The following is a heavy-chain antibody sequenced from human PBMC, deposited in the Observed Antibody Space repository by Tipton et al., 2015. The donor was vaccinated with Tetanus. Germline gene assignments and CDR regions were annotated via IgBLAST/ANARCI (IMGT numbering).Heavy chain of an antibody. J-gene: IGHJ3*01. D-gene: IGHD2-8*01. Sequence: GLVKPSATLSLTCTVSSDSMTRYYWSWIRQPPGKGLEWISYIFASGSTNYNPALKSRVTISMDTSKNQISLNLTSVTAADTAVYFCARRSYCTSTRCFDAFDLWGPGTRVTVSS. V-gene: IGHV4-4*08. CDR3: ARRSYCTSTRCFDAFDL. CDR2: IFASGST. CDR1: SDSMTRYY.